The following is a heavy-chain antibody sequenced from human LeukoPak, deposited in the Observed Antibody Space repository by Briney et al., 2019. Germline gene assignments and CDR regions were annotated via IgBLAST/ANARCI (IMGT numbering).Heavy chain of an antibody. CDR1: GGSISSSSYY. V-gene: IGHV4-39*01. J-gene: IGHJ4*02. CDR3: ASDYDILTGLIY. Sequence: SETLSLTCTVSGGSISSSSYYWGWIRQPPVKGLEWIGSIYYSGSTYYNPSLKSRVTISVDTSKNQFSLKLSSVTAADTAVYYCASDYDILTGLIYWGQGTLVTVSS. D-gene: IGHD3-9*01. CDR2: IYYSGST.